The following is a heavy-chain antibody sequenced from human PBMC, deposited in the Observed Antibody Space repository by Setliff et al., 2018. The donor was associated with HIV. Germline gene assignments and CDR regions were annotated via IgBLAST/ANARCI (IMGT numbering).Heavy chain of an antibody. V-gene: IGHV4-31*11. CDR3: SRGTYYKGLDP. CDR1: GGSINTGGYY. J-gene: IGHJ5*02. Sequence: SETLSLTCVVSGGSINTGGYYWTWIRQVPGKGLEWIGSIYYTGTTNYNPSLESRLTISIDTSQNHFSLKSNSVTAADTALYFCSRGTYYKGLDPWGQGTLVTVSS. D-gene: IGHD3-10*01. CDR2: IYYTGTT.